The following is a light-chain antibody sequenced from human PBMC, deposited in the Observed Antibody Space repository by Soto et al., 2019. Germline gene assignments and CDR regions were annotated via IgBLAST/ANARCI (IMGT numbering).Light chain of an antibody. Sequence: EIVLTQSPGTLSLSPGERATLSCRASQSVSSSYLAWYQQKPGQAPRLLIYGASSRATGIPDRVSGSGSGTDSTLTISRLEPEDFAVYYCQQCGSSPITFGQGTRLEIK. CDR1: QSVSSSY. CDR3: QQCGSSPIT. J-gene: IGKJ5*01. V-gene: IGKV3-20*01. CDR2: GAS.